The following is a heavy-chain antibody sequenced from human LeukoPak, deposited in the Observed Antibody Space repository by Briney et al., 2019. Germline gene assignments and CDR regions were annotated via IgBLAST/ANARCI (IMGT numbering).Heavy chain of an antibody. V-gene: IGHV3-21*04. CDR2: ISSSSSYI. D-gene: IGHD2-8*01. CDR1: GFTFSSYS. CDR3: ARVQDVLMVYAIRESVSAFDI. Sequence: GGSLRLSCAASGFTFSSYSMNWVRQAPGKGLEWVSSISSSSSYIYYADSVKGRFTISRDNAKNSLYLQMNSLRAEDTAVYYCARVQDVLMVYAIRESVSAFDIWGQGTMVTVSS. J-gene: IGHJ3*02.